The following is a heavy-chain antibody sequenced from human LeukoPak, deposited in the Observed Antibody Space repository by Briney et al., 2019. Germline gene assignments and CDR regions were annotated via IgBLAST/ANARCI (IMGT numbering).Heavy chain of an antibody. CDR2: ISGSSSYI. J-gene: IGHJ4*02. D-gene: IGHD3-3*01. Sequence: GGSLRLSCAASGFTFSSYSMNWVRQAPGKGLEWVSSISGSSSYIYYADSVKGRFTISRDNAKNSLYLQMNSLRAEDTAVYYCARGSAGTSDYFDYWGQGTLVTVSS. CDR3: ARGSAGTSDYFDY. CDR1: GFTFSSYS. V-gene: IGHV3-21*01.